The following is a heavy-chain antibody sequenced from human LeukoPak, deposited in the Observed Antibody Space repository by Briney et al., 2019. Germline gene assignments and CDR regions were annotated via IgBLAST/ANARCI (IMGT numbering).Heavy chain of an antibody. D-gene: IGHD2-2*01. J-gene: IGHJ5*02. CDR1: GFTFSSYS. Sequence: PGGSLRLSCAASGFTFSSYSMNWVRQAPGKGLEWVPAISGSGGSTYYADSVKGRFTISRDNSKNTLYLQMNSLRAEDTAVYYCAKSDDIVVVPAAPFDPWGQGTLVTVSS. CDR3: AKSDDIVVVPAAPFDP. V-gene: IGHV3-23*01. CDR2: ISGSGGST.